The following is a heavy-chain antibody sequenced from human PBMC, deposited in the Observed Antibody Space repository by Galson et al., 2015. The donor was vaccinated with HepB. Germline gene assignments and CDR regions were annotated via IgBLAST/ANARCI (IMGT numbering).Heavy chain of an antibody. CDR3: AKGTIYGVAGYYMDV. D-gene: IGHD3-3*01. J-gene: IGHJ6*03. CDR1: GFTLSSYG. CDR2: ISYDGSNK. V-gene: IGHV3-30*18. Sequence: SLRLSYAASGFTLSSYGMHWVRQAPGKGLEWVAVISYDGSNKYYVDSVKGRFTISRDNAKDTLYLQMNSLRAEDTAVYYCAKGTIYGVAGYYMDVWGKGTTVTVSS.